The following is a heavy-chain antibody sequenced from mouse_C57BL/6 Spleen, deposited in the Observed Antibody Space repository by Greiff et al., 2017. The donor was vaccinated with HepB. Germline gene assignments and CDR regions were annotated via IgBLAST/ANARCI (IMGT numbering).Heavy chain of an antibody. CDR3: ARAYGRPAFDY. CDR2: INPYNGDT. CDR1: GYSFTGYF. V-gene: IGHV1-20*01. Sequence: EVQLQQSGPELVKPGDSVKISCKASGYSFTGYFMNWVMQSHGKSLEWIGRINPYNGDTFYNQKFKGKATLTVDKSYSTAYMELRSLTSEDAAVYYCARAYGRPAFDYWGQGTSVTVSS. D-gene: IGHD1-1*01. J-gene: IGHJ2*02.